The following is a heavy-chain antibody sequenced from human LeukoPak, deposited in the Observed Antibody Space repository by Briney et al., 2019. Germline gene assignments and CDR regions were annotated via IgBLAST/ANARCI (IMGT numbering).Heavy chain of an antibody. D-gene: IGHD2-2*01. CDR3: ARVLYGSRVNVIDS. V-gene: IGHV3-7*01. CDR2: MNEYGSEK. Sequence: GGSLRLSCAASGLTFSNYWINWVRQTPGKGLEWVANMNEYGSEKYYVDSARGRFTISRDNAENSLFLHMNSLRVEDTAVYRCARVLYGSRVNVIDSWGPGTLVTVSS. CDR1: GLTFSNYW. J-gene: IGHJ4*02.